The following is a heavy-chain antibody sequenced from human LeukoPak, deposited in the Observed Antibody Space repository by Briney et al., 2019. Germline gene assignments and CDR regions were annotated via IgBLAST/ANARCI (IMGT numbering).Heavy chain of an antibody. D-gene: IGHD6-19*01. Sequence: ASVKVSCKVSGGTFSSYAISWVRQAPGQGLEWMGGIIPIFGTANYAQKFQGRVTITADKSTSTAYMELSSLRSEDTAVYYCARDVNFRFSRAVAGPLDYWGQGTLVTVSS. CDR2: IIPIFGTA. V-gene: IGHV1-69*06. CDR3: ARDVNFRFSRAVAGPLDY. CDR1: GGTFSSYA. J-gene: IGHJ4*02.